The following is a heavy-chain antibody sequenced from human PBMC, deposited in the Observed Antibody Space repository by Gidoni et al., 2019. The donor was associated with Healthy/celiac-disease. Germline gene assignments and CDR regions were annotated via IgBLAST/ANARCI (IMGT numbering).Heavy chain of an antibody. J-gene: IGHJ4*02. CDR3: AKGHCSGGSCYSFADY. V-gene: IGHV3-23*01. Sequence: EVQMLESGGGLVQPGGSLRLSCAASGFTFSSYAMSWVRQAPGKGLEWVSAISGSGGSTYYADSVKGRFTISRDNSKNTLYLQMNSLRAEDTAVYYCAKGHCSGGSCYSFADYWGQGTLVTVSS. D-gene: IGHD2-15*01. CDR2: ISGSGGST. CDR1: GFTFSSYA.